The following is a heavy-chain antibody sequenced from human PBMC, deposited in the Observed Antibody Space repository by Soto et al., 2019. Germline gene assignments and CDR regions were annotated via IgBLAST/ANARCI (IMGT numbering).Heavy chain of an antibody. CDR3: AKAMTYGDPNHDAFDI. CDR1: GFTFDDYA. Sequence: GGSLRLSCAASGFTFDDYAMHWVRQAPGKGLEWVSGISWNSGSIGYADSVKGRFTISRDNAKNSLYLQMNSLRAEDTALYYCAKAMTYGDPNHDAFDIWGQGTMVTVSS. CDR2: ISWNSGSI. D-gene: IGHD4-17*01. J-gene: IGHJ3*02. V-gene: IGHV3-9*01.